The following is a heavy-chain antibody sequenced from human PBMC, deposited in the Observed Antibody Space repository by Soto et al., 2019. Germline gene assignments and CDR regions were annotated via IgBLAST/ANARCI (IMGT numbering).Heavy chain of an antibody. CDR2: ISNSGHSA. D-gene: IGHD5-12*01. V-gene: IGHV3-23*01. CDR3: AKGGPTFLNWFGP. J-gene: IGHJ5*02. Sequence: GGSLRLSCAASGFTFSSCAMNWVRQAPGKGLEWISVISNSGHSAYYADSVKGRFTISRDNSKNTLYLQIKSLRAEDTAAYYCAKGGPTFLNWFGPWGQGTLVTVSS. CDR1: GFTFSSCA.